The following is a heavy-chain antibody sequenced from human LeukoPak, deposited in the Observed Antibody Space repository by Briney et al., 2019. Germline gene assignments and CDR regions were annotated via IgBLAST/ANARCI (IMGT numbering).Heavy chain of an antibody. CDR2: IYTSGST. Sequence: SETLSLTCTVSGGSISSYYWSWPRQPAGKGLEWIGRIYTSGSTNYNPSLKSRVTMSVDTSKNQFSLKLSSVTAADTAVYYCARDLGQIAVAGKGFDPWGQGTLVTVSS. D-gene: IGHD6-19*01. V-gene: IGHV4-4*07. CDR1: GGSISSYY. CDR3: ARDLGQIAVAGKGFDP. J-gene: IGHJ5*02.